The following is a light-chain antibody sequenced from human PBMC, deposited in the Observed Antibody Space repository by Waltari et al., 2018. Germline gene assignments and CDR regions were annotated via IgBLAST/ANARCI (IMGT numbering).Light chain of an antibody. Sequence: SSELTQPSSVSVSPGQTARITCSGDMLPKKYTRWFQQKPGQAPVLVLYQDSARPSGSPEGFSGSSSGTTVTLTISGAQVEDEADYYCYSTTDNNLGVFGPGTRVTVL. CDR1: MLPKKY. V-gene: IGLV3-27*01. CDR2: QDS. J-gene: IGLJ1*01. CDR3: YSTTDNNLGV.